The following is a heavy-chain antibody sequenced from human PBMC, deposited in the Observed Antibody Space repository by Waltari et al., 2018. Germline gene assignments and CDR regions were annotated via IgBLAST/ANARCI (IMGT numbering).Heavy chain of an antibody. D-gene: IGHD6-19*01. Sequence: QVQLVESGGGVVQPGRSLRLSCAASGFTFSSYAMHWVRQAPGKGLEWVAVISYDGSNKYYADSVKGRFTISRDNSKNTLYLQMNSLRAEDTAVYYCARDFGSGWYRGYDAFDIWGQGTMVTVSS. J-gene: IGHJ3*02. CDR3: ARDFGSGWYRGYDAFDI. CDR1: GFTFSSYA. CDR2: ISYDGSNK. V-gene: IGHV3-30-3*01.